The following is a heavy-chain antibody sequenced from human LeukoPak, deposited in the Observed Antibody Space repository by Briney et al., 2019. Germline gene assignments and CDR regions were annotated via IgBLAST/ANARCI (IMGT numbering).Heavy chain of an antibody. J-gene: IGHJ3*02. CDR3: ARGLSGSYWIDALDI. CDR1: GFTFSSYE. V-gene: IGHV3-53*01. Sequence: GGSLRLSCAASGFTFSSYEMSWVRQAPGKGLEWVSVIYNGGSTDYADSVKGRFTISRDNFKNTLYLQMNSLRVEDTAVYFCARGLSGSYWIDALDIWGQGTMVTVSS. D-gene: IGHD3-10*01. CDR2: IYNGGST.